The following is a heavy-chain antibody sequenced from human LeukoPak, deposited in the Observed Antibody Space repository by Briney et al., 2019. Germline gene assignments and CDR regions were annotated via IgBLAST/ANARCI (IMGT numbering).Heavy chain of an antibody. Sequence: ASVKVSCKASGYTFTSYYMHWVRQVPGQGLESMGWINPNSGGTNYAQKFQGRVTMTRDTSISTAYMELSRLRSDDTAVYYCARDDYGDVRYGMDVWGQGTTVTVSS. CDR2: INPNSGGT. CDR1: GYTFTSYY. V-gene: IGHV1-2*02. J-gene: IGHJ6*02. D-gene: IGHD4-17*01. CDR3: ARDDYGDVRYGMDV.